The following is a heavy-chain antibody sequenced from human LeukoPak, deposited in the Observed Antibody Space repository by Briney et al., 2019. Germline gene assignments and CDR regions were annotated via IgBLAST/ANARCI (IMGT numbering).Heavy chain of an antibody. CDR3: ARRSYGTDYFDY. CDR1: GGSISSYY. Sequence: MSSETLSLTCSVSGGSISSYYWSWIRQPPGKGLECIGYIHYSGSTNYNPSLKSRVTISVDTSKNQFSLKLSSVTAADTAVYYCARRSYGTDYFDYWGQGTLVTVSS. D-gene: IGHD5-18*01. J-gene: IGHJ4*02. CDR2: IHYSGST. V-gene: IGHV4-59*08.